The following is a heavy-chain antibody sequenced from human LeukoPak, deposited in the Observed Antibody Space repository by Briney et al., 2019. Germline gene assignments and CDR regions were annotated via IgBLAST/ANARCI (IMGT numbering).Heavy chain of an antibody. CDR3: ARAIAVTTISGAVVDAFDI. Sequence: PSETLSLTCTVSGGSISSYYWSWIRQPAGKGLEWIGRIYTSGSTNYNPSLKSRVTISVDTSKNQFSLKLSSVTAADTAVYYCARAIAVTTISGAVVDAFDIWGQGTMVTVSS. D-gene: IGHD4-17*01. CDR1: GGSISSYY. V-gene: IGHV4-4*07. CDR2: IYTSGST. J-gene: IGHJ3*02.